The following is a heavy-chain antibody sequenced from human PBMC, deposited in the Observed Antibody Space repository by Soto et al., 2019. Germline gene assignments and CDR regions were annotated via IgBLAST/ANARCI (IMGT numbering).Heavy chain of an antibody. CDR2: IWYDGSNK. V-gene: IGHV3-33*01. J-gene: IGHJ4*02. Sequence: GGSLRLSCAASGFTFSSYGMHWVRQAPGKGLEWVAVIWYDGSNKYYADSVKGRFTISRDNSKNTLYLQMNSLRAEDTAVYYCARDPPETSGWFLYYFDYWGQGTLVTVSS. D-gene: IGHD3-10*01. CDR1: GFTFSSYG. CDR3: ARDPPETSGWFLYYFDY.